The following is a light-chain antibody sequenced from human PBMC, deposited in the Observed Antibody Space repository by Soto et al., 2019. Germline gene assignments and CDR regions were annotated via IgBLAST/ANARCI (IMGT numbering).Light chain of an antibody. J-gene: IGLJ3*02. CDR2: YDS. V-gene: IGLV3-21*04. Sequence: SYELTQPPSVSVAPGKTARITCGGNDIGTKSVHWFQQKPGQAPVVVIYYDSDRPSGIPERFSGSSSGNTATLTISGVEAGDEADYYCQVWDRSSQHVVFGGGTKVTVL. CDR1: DIGTKS. CDR3: QVWDRSSQHVV.